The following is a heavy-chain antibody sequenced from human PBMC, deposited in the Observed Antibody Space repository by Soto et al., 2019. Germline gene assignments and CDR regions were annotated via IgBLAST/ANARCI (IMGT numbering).Heavy chain of an antibody. D-gene: IGHD3-22*01. CDR3: ARELVNDSSGYYDSSFEY. CDR1: GGTFSSYA. V-gene: IGHV1-69*13. CDR2: IIPIFGTA. Sequence: SVKVSCKASGGTFSSYAISGVRQAPGQGLEWMGGIIPIFGTANYAQKFQGRVTITADESTSTAYVELSSLRSEDTAVYYCARELVNDSSGYYDSSFEYWGQRTLVAVCS. J-gene: IGHJ4*02.